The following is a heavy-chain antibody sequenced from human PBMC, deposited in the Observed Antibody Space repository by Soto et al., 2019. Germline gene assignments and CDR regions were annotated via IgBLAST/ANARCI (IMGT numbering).Heavy chain of an antibody. Sequence: GASVKVSCKASGYTFTSYGISWVRQAPGQGLEWMGWISAYNGNTNYAQKLQGRVTMTTDTSTSTAYKELRSLRSDVTAVYYCARVRLYDFWSGYYVWFDPWGQGTLVTVSS. V-gene: IGHV1-18*01. CDR3: ARVRLYDFWSGYYVWFDP. CDR2: ISAYNGNT. J-gene: IGHJ5*02. D-gene: IGHD3-3*01. CDR1: GYTFTSYG.